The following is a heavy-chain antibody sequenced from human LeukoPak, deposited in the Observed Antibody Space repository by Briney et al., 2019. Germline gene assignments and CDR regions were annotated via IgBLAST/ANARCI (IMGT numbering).Heavy chain of an antibody. V-gene: IGHV4-34*01. J-gene: IGHJ4*02. CDR1: GGSFSGYY. D-gene: IGHD5-18*01. CDR3: ARHGGGYSYGLFYYFDY. Sequence: PSETLSLTCAVYGGSFSGYYWSWIRQPPGKGLEWIGEINHSGSTYHNPSLKSRVTISVDTSKNQFSLKLNSVTAADTAVYYCARHGGGYSYGLFYYFDYWGQGTLVTVSS. CDR2: INHSGST.